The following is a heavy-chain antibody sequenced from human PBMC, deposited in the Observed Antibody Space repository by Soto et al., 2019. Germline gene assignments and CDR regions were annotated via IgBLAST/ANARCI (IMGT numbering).Heavy chain of an antibody. Sequence: QVQLQESGPGLMKPSQTLSLTCTVSGGSISSGDYYWSWIRQPPGKGLEWIGYIYYSGSTYYNPSLKSRVTISVDTSKNQFSLKLSSVTAADTAVYYCARVYSIVVDEYYYFDYWGQGTLVTVSS. D-gene: IGHD3-22*01. CDR3: ARVYSIVVDEYYYFDY. V-gene: IGHV4-30-4*01. CDR1: GGSISSGDYY. CDR2: IYYSGST. J-gene: IGHJ4*02.